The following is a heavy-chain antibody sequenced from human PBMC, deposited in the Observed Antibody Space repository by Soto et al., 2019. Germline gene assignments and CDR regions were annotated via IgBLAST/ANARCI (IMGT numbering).Heavy chain of an antibody. CDR1: GYTFTIYG. D-gene: IGHD1-1*01. CDR3: ARHNSQWPNWFDP. J-gene: IGHJ5*02. CDR2: ISGYDGNT. V-gene: IGHV1-18*01. Sequence: ASVTVSCKASGYTFTIYGIIWVRQAPGQGLEWVGWISGYDGNTDYAHKFRGRVTMTTDTSTNTAYMDLRSLRSDDTAVYYCARHNSQWPNWFDPWGQGTPVTASS.